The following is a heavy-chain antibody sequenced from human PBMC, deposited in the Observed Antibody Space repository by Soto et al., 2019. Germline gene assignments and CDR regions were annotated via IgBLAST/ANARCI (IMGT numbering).Heavy chain of an antibody. CDR3: ASRKSSPYFDY. D-gene: IGHD3-10*01. CDR1: GGSISSGDYY. Sequence: PSETLSLTCTVSGGSISSGDYYWSWIRQPPGKGLEWIGYIYYSGSTYYNPSLKSRVTMSVDTSKNQFSLKLSSVTAADTAVYYCASRKSSPYFDYWGQGTLVTVSS. V-gene: IGHV4-30-4*01. J-gene: IGHJ4*02. CDR2: IYYSGST.